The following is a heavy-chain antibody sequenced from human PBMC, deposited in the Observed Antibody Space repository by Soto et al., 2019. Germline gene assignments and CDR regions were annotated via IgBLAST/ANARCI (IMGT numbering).Heavy chain of an antibody. CDR1: GFTFSSFA. J-gene: IGHJ5*02. CDR3: AKGVIGRAPGLES. Sequence: EVQLLESGGGLIQPGGSLRLSCAASGFTFSSFAMTWVRQAPGKGLQWMSSISDGPDGAYYADSVKGRFTISRDNSKNTLSLEMDSLRPDYTALYYGAKGVIGRAPGLESWGQGTLVTVSS. V-gene: IGHV3-23*01. D-gene: IGHD4-4*01. CDR2: ISDGPDGA.